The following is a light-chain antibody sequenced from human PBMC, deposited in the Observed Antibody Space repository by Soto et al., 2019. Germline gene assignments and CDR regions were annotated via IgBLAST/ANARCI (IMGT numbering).Light chain of an antibody. Sequence: DIQMTQTPSSVSASVGDSVTITCRASQDVSDWVAWYQQKPGEAPKLLIYGSSSLLSGVPSRFSGSGSGTDFALTISSLQPGDFGTYYCQQTYSTFVSFGGGTKV. CDR3: QQTYSTFVS. CDR1: QDVSDW. V-gene: IGKV1-12*01. CDR2: GSS. J-gene: IGKJ4*01.